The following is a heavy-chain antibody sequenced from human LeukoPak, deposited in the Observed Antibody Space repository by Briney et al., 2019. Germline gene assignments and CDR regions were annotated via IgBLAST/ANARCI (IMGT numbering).Heavy chain of an antibody. V-gene: IGHV3-33*01. J-gene: IGHJ5*02. D-gene: IGHD2-15*01. CDR1: GFTFSSYG. CDR2: IWYDGSNK. Sequence: PGGSLRLSCAASGFTFSSYGMHWVRQAPGKGLEWVAVIWYDGSNKYYADSVKGRFTISRDNSKSTLYPQMNSLRAEDTAVYYCARRYCSGGSCYSFRGDWFDPWGQGTLVTVSS. CDR3: ARRYCSGGSCYSFRGDWFDP.